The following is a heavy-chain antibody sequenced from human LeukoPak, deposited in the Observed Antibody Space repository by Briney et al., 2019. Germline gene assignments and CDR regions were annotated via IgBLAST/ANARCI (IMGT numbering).Heavy chain of an antibody. CDR2: ISGSGGST. Sequence: GGSLRLSCAASGFTLNSYAMHWVRQAPGKGLEWVSAISGSGGSTYYADSVKGRFTISRDNSKNTLYLQMNSLRAEDTAVYYCARDQQIQDFWSGYLDYWGQGTLVTVSS. D-gene: IGHD3-3*01. V-gene: IGHV3-23*01. CDR3: ARDQQIQDFWSGYLDY. J-gene: IGHJ4*02. CDR1: GFTLNSYA.